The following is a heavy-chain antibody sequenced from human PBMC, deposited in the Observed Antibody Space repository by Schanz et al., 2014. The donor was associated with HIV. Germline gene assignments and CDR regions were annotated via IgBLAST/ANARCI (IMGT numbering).Heavy chain of an antibody. Sequence: QVQLVESGGGVVQPGRSLRLSCTASGFTFSSSGMHWVRQAPGKGLEWVAVISYDGSNKYYADSVKGRFTISRDNSKNTLYLQMNSLRAEDTAVYYCTKEVPPDVWGQGTTVTVSS. CDR3: TKEVPPDV. V-gene: IGHV3-30-3*02. CDR2: ISYDGSNK. CDR1: GFTFSSSG. D-gene: IGHD1-1*01. J-gene: IGHJ6*02.